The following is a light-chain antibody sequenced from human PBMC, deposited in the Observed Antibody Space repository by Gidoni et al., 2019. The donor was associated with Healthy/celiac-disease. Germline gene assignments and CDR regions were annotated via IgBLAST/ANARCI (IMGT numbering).Light chain of an antibody. J-gene: IGLJ2*01. V-gene: IGLV3-1*01. Sequence: SYELTQPPSVSVSPGQTASITCSGDKLGDKNADWYQQKPCQSPVLVIYEDRERPSGIPERFSGSNSGNTATLTISGTQATDEADYYCQAWDSGTAHVVFGGGTKLAVL. CDR3: QAWDSGTAHVV. CDR1: KLGDKN. CDR2: EDR.